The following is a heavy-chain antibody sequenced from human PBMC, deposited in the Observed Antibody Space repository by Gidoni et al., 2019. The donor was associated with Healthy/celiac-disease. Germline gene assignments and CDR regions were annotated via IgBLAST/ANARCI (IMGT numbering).Heavy chain of an antibody. Sequence: QVQLQQWGAGLLKPSETLSLTCAVYGVSFSGYSWSWIRQPPGKGLEWIWEINHSGSTNYNPSLKSRVTISVDTSKNQFSLKLSSVTAADTAVYYCARSRWDTAMVLFVSKEGYWYFDLWGRGTLVTVSS. D-gene: IGHD5-18*01. V-gene: IGHV4-34*01. CDR2: INHSGST. CDR3: ARSRWDTAMVLFVSKEGYWYFDL. CDR1: GVSFSGYS. J-gene: IGHJ2*01.